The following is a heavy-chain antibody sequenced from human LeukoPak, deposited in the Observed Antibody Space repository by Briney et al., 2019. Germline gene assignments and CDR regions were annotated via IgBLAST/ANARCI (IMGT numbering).Heavy chain of an antibody. J-gene: IGHJ4*02. CDR1: GFTISSNY. V-gene: IGHV3-66*01. Sequence: GGSLRLSCAASGFTISSNYMSWVRQAPGKGLEWVSVIYSGGSTYYADSVKGRFTISRDNAKNTLYLQMNSLRAEDTAVYYCARDYLRSAYCGGDCPFDYWGQGTLVTVSS. CDR2: IYSGGST. D-gene: IGHD2-21*01. CDR3: ARDYLRSAYCGGDCPFDY.